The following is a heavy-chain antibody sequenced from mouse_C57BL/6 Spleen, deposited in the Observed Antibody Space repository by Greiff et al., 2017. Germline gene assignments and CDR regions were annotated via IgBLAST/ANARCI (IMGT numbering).Heavy chain of an antibody. Sequence: VQLQQSGPELVKPGASVKISCKASGYTFTDYYMNWVKQSHGKSLEWIGDINPNNGGTSYNQKFKGKATLTVDKSSSTAYMELRSLTSEDSAVYYCARRDYYKGAMDYWGQGTSVTVSS. V-gene: IGHV1-26*01. CDR2: INPNNGGT. CDR3: ARRDYYKGAMDY. J-gene: IGHJ4*01. CDR1: GYTFTDYY. D-gene: IGHD2-12*01.